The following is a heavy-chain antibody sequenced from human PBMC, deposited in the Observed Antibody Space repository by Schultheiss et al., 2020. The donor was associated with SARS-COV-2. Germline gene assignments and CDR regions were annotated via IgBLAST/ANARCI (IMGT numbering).Heavy chain of an antibody. CDR3: ATMPWTTVTTGGPFDY. V-gene: IGHV4-30-2*01. Sequence: SQTLSLTCAVSGGSISSGGYSWSWIRQPPGKGLEWIGHIYHSGSTYYNPSLKSRVTISVDRSKNQFSLKLSSVTAADTAVYYCATMPWTTVTTGGPFDYWGQGTLVTVSS. J-gene: IGHJ4*02. D-gene: IGHD4-11*01. CDR2: IYHSGST. CDR1: GGSISSGGYS.